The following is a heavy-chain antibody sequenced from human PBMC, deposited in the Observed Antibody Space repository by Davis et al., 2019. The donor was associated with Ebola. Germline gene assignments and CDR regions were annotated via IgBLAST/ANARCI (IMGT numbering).Heavy chain of an antibody. CDR3: ARAQISSGWGVVDY. V-gene: IGHV4-34*01. J-gene: IGHJ4*02. Sequence: SETMSLTCAVYGGSFSGYYWSWIRQPPGKGLEWIGSIYHSGSTYYNPSLKSRVTISVDKSKNQFSLKLSSVTAADTAVYYCARAQISSGWGVVDYWGQGTLVTVSS. CDR2: IYHSGST. CDR1: GGSFSGYY. D-gene: IGHD6-19*01.